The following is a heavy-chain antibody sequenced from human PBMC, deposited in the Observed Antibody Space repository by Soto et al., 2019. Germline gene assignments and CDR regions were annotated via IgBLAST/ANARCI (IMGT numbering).Heavy chain of an antibody. CDR3: ARHELRDGYNERKNDNQPTNNLCFFDY. Sequence: SDTLSLTCTVSGGSISSSSYYWGWIRQPPGKGLEWIGSIYYSGSTYYNPSLKSRVTISVDTSKNQFSLKLSSVTAADTAVYYCARHELRDGYNERKNDNQPTNNLCFFDYWGQGTLVTVSS. CDR2: IYYSGST. CDR1: GGSISSSSYY. J-gene: IGHJ4*02. D-gene: IGHD5-12*01. V-gene: IGHV4-39*01.